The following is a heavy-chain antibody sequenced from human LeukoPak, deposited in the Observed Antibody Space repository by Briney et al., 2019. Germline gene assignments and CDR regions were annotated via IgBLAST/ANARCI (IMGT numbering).Heavy chain of an antibody. CDR1: GYTFTGYY. CDR3: ARDDDFWSGYYIDY. V-gene: IGHV1-2*02. CDR2: INPNSGGT. J-gene: IGHJ4*02. D-gene: IGHD3-3*01. Sequence: AASVKVSCKASGYTFTGYYMHWVRQAPGQGLEWMGWINPNSGGTNYAQKFQGRVTMTRDTSISTAYMELSRLRSDDTAVYYCARDDDFWSGYYIDYWGPGTLVTVSS.